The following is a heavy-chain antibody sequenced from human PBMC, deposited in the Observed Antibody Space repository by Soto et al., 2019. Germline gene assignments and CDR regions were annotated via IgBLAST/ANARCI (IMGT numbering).Heavy chain of an antibody. CDR1: GDSITAYY. J-gene: IGHJ4*02. CDR3: ARLNYYFHH. D-gene: IGHD1-20*01. CDR2: IYHAGNT. V-gene: IGHV4-59*08. Sequence: QVQLQESGPGLVKPSETLSLTCSVSGDSITAYYWSWIRQPPGKGLEWIGYIYHAGNTNYNPSLRGRVPMSVDTSRNRFSLKLKSVTAADTAIYYCARLNYYFHHWGQGALVTVSS.